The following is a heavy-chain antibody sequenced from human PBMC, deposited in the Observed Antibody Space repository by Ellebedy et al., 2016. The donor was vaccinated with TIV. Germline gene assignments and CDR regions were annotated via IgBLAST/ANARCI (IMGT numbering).Heavy chain of an antibody. CDR3: ATLYGSGSYDGMDV. CDR2: INHSGST. Sequence: MPSETLSLTCAVYGGSFSGYYWSWIRQPPGKGLEWIGEINHSGSTNYNPSLKSRVTLSVDTSKNQFSLKLSSVTAADTAVYYCATLYGSGSYDGMDVWGQGTTVTVSS. D-gene: IGHD3-10*01. V-gene: IGHV4-34*01. CDR1: GGSFSGYY. J-gene: IGHJ6*02.